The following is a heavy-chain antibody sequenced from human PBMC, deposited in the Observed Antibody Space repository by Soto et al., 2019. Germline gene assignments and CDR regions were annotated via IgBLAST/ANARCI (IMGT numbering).Heavy chain of an antibody. V-gene: IGHV3-23*01. CDR3: AKGKRLGSSSSPYGMDV. Sequence: EVQLLESGGGLVQPGGSLRLSCAASGFTFSSYAMSWVRQAPGKGLEWVSAISGSGGSTYYADSVKGRFTISRDKSKNTLYLQMNSLRAEDTAVYYCAKGKRLGSSSSPYGMDVWGQGTTVTVSS. J-gene: IGHJ6*02. CDR2: ISGSGGST. D-gene: IGHD6-13*01. CDR1: GFTFSSYA.